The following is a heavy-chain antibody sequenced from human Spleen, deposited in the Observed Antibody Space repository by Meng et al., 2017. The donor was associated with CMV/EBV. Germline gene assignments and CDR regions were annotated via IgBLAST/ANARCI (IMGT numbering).Heavy chain of an antibody. J-gene: IGHJ5*02. CDR3: ARTIVGVTDWFDP. CDR1: GFTLGSHT. Sequence: GESLKISCAASGFTLGSHTMNWLRQAPGKGPEWVSSITTSSSYLYYADSVKGRFFISRDNAKNSLYLQLNSLRADDTAVYYCARTIVGVTDWFDPWGRGTLVTVSS. D-gene: IGHD1-26*01. V-gene: IGHV3-21*01. CDR2: ITTSSSYL.